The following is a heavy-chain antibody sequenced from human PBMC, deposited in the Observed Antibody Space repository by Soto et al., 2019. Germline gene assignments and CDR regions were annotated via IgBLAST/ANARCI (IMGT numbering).Heavy chain of an antibody. CDR2: IDPSDSYT. Sequence: GESLKIPCKGSGYSLTRYWISWVRQMPGKGLEWMGRIDPSDSYTNYSPSFQGHVTISADKSISTAYLQWSSLKASDTAMYYCARQDFGGNYYDYCMDVWGQGTMVTVSS. CDR3: ARQDFGGNYYDYCMDV. CDR1: GYSLTRYW. J-gene: IGHJ6*02. V-gene: IGHV5-10-1*01. D-gene: IGHD4-17*01.